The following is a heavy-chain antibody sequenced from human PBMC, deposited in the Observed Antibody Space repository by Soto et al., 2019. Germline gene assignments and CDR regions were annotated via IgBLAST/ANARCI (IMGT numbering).Heavy chain of an antibody. V-gene: IGHV3-64*05. D-gene: IGHD4-17*01. CDR2: ISSNGSST. Sequence: GGSLRLSCSASGFTFSSYAMHWVRQPPGKGLEYVSAISSNGSSTDYADRVKGRFTITRDNSKNTLYVQMSSLRAEDSAVYYCVKFPTVTTFDYWGQGTLVTVSS. CDR1: GFTFSSYA. J-gene: IGHJ4*02. CDR3: VKFPTVTTFDY.